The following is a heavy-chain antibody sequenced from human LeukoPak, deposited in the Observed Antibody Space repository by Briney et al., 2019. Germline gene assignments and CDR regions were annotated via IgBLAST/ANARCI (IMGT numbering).Heavy chain of an antibody. CDR1: GGTFSSYA. CDR3: ARGVETYNWFDP. CDR2: ISAYNGNT. Sequence: ASVKVSCKASGGTFSSYAISWVRQGPGQGLEWMGWISAYNGNTNYAQKLQGRVTMTTDTSTSTAYMELRSLRSDDTAVYYCARGVETYNWFDPWGQGTLVTVSS. J-gene: IGHJ5*02. V-gene: IGHV1-18*01.